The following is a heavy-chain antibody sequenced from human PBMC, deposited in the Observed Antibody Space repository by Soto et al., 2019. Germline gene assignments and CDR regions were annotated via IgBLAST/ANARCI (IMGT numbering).Heavy chain of an antibody. J-gene: IGHJ5*02. V-gene: IGHV4-39*01. CDR2: IYYSGST. CDR3: ARRRFYDILTQLSWFDP. Sequence: SETLSLTCTVSGGSISSSSYYWGWIRQPPGKGLEWIGSIYYSGSTYYNPSLKSRVTISVDTSKNQFSLKLSSVTAADTAVYYCARRRFYDILTQLSWFDPWGQGTLVTVSS. CDR1: GGSISSSSYY. D-gene: IGHD3-9*01.